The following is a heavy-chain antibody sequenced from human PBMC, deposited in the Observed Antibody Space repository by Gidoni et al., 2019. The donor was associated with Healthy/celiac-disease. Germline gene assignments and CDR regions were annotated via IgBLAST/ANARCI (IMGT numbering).Heavy chain of an antibody. CDR2: IYYSGST. CDR1: GGPISRGGYY. J-gene: IGHJ4*02. Sequence: QVQLQESGPGLVKPSQTLSLTCTVSGGPISRGGYYWSWIRQHPGKGLEWIGYIYYSGSTYYNPSLKSRVTISVDTSKNQFSLKLSSVTAADTAVYYCARAWAYCGGDCYSTLFDYWGQGTLVTVSS. D-gene: IGHD2-21*02. CDR3: ARAWAYCGGDCYSTLFDY. V-gene: IGHV4-31*03.